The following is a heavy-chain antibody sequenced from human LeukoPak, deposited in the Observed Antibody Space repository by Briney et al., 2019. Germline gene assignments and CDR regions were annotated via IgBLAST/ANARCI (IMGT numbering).Heavy chain of an antibody. Sequence: GGSLRLSCAASGFTFSSYEMDWVRQAPGKGLEWVSYISNSGTAIYYADSVKGRFTISRDNAKSSLYLQMNSLRAEDTAVYYCARAGYSMDTEYFQHWGQGTLVTVSS. D-gene: IGHD5-18*01. J-gene: IGHJ1*01. CDR1: GFTFSSYE. CDR3: ARAGYSMDTEYFQH. V-gene: IGHV3-48*03. CDR2: ISNSGTAI.